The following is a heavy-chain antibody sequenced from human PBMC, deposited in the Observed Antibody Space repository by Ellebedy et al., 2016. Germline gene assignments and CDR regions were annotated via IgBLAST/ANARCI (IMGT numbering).Heavy chain of an antibody. V-gene: IGHV3-74*01. CDR1: GFTFSGDY. J-gene: IGHJ4*02. Sequence: GESLKISCAASGFTFSGDYMHWVRQVPGKGLVWVSRINSDAWGTDYADSVKGRFAISRDNAKNSLYLQMNSLRAEDTAVYYCATGARTEGDYWGQGTLVTVSS. CDR3: ATGARTEGDY. CDR2: INSDAWGT.